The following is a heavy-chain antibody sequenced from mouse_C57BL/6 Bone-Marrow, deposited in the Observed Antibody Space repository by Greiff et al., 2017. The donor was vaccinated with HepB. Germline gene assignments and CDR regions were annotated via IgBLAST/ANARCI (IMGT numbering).Heavy chain of an antibody. CDR3: ARYYGSSYWYFDV. V-gene: IGHV5-17*02. Sequence: EVKLMESGGGLVQPGGSRKLSCAASGFTFSSFGMHWVRQAPEKGLEWVAYISSGSSTIYYADTVKGRFTISRDNPKNTLFLQMTSLRSEDTAMYYCARYYGSSYWYFDVWGAGTTVTVSS. D-gene: IGHD1-1*01. CDR1: GFTFSSFG. CDR2: ISSGSSTI. J-gene: IGHJ1*01.